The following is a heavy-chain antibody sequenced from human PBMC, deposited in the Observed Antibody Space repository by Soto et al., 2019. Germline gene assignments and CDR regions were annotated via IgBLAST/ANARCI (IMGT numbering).Heavy chain of an antibody. J-gene: IGHJ4*02. D-gene: IGHD3-9*01. Sequence: GGSLRLSCAASEFSFSSYAMHWIRQAPGKGLEWVAVISFDGNIIHYADSVKGRFIISRDNSKNTLYLQMHSLSGKDTAVYYCARTFDTITYYFDYWGQGTLVTVSS. CDR1: EFSFSSYA. V-gene: IGHV3-30-3*01. CDR3: ARTFDTITYYFDY. CDR2: ISFDGNII.